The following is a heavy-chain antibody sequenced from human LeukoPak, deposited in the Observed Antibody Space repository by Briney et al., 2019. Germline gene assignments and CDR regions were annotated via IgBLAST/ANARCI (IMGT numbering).Heavy chain of an antibody. CDR2: IYSGGST. Sequence: GGSLRLSCAASGFTVSSNYMSWVRQAPGKGLGWVSVIYSGGSTYYADSVKGRFTISRDNSKNTLYLQMNSLRAEDTAVYYCANTAAGTGSGYYYGMDVWGQGTTVTVSS. CDR1: GFTVSSNY. J-gene: IGHJ6*02. D-gene: IGHD6-13*01. V-gene: IGHV3-66*01. CDR3: ANTAAGTGSGYYYGMDV.